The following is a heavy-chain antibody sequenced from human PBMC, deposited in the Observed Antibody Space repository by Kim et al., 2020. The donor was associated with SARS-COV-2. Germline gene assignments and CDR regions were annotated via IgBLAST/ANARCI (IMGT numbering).Heavy chain of an antibody. V-gene: IGHV1-18*01. CDR2: ISAYNGNT. CDR3: ARDRLVAGYYYGSGSSQDY. J-gene: IGHJ4*02. Sequence: ASVKVSCKASGYTFTSYGISWVRQAPGQGLEWMGWISAYNGNTNYAQKLQGRVTMTTDTSTSTAYMELRSLRSDDTAVYYCARDRLVAGYYYGSGSSQDYWGQGTLVTVSS. D-gene: IGHD3-10*01. CDR1: GYTFTSYG.